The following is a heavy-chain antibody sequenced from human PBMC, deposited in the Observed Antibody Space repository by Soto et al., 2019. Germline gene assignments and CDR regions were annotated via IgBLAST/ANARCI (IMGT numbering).Heavy chain of an antibody. V-gene: IGHV4-59*01. CDR1: GGSISGRC. CDR3: AKSHYDSSGYYIIDH. CDR2: FCYTGST. J-gene: IGHJ5*02. Sequence: SGPTLVNPTETLTLTCTVSGGSISGRCWSWVRQSPGKGLEWIGYFCYTGSTNYNPSLKSRVTISVDRSKTQCSLKLTSVTAADTAVYYCAKSHYDSSGYYIIDHWGQGTLVTVSS. D-gene: IGHD3-22*01.